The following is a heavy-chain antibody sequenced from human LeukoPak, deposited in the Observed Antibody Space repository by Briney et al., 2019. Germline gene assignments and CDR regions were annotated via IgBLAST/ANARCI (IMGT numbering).Heavy chain of an antibody. J-gene: IGHJ4*02. D-gene: IGHD3-10*01. CDR1: GFTFDDYA. CDR2: ISWDGGRT. CDR3: AKDKFDGSGSYYFDY. Sequence: GGSLRLSCAASGFTFDDYAMHWVRQAPGKGLEWVSLISWDGGRTYYADSVEGRFTISRDNSKNSLYLQMSSPRAEDTALYYCAKDKFDGSGSYYFDYWGQGTLVTVSS. V-gene: IGHV3-43D*03.